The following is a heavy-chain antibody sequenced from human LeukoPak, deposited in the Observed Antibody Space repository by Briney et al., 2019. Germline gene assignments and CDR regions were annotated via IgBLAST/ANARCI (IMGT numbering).Heavy chain of an antibody. CDR3: ARDNSVGDIAWWFDP. J-gene: IGHJ5*02. V-gene: IGHV1-18*01. CDR1: GYTFTSYG. Sequence: ASVKVSCKASGYTFTSYGISWVRQAPGQGLEWMGWISPYNGNTKYAQKVQGRVTMTTDTSTSTAYMELRSLRSEDTAVYYCARDNSVGDIAWWFDPWGQGTLVTVSS. D-gene: IGHD3-16*02. CDR2: ISPYNGNT.